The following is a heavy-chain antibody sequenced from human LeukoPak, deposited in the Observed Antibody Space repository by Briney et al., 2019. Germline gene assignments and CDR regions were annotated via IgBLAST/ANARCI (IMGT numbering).Heavy chain of an antibody. V-gene: IGHV3-30*02. Sequence: GGSLRLSCVASGFTFSNYGMHWVRQAPGKGLEWVAVIWYDGKNKYYADSVKGRFTISRDNSKNTLYLQMNSLRAEDTAVYYCAKDSRHYGSGSYAHFDYWGQGTLVTVSS. CDR3: AKDSRHYGSGSYAHFDY. J-gene: IGHJ4*02. D-gene: IGHD3-10*01. CDR1: GFTFSNYG. CDR2: IWYDGKNK.